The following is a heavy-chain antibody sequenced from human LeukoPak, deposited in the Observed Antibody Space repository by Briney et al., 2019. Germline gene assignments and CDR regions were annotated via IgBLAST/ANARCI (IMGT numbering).Heavy chain of an antibody. CDR2: IIPNSGDT. D-gene: IGHD3-10*01. J-gene: IGHJ4*02. CDR1: GYTFTGYY. V-gene: IGHV1-2*02. Sequence: GASVKVSCKASGYTFTGYYIHCVRQSPGQRVEGMGSIIPNSGDTNYAQKFQGSVTMTRDTSISTAYMQLSSLKSDDTAVYYCASGGSSASFVNWGQGTLVTISS. CDR3: ASGGSSASFVN.